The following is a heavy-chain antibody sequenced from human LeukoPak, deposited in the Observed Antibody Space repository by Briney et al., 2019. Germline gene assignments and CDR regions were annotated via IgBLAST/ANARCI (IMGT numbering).Heavy chain of an antibody. D-gene: IGHD6-19*01. Sequence: SETLSLTCAVYGGSFSGYYWSWIRQPPGKGLEWIGSIYYSGSTYYNPSLKSRVTISVDTSKNQFSLKLSSVTAADTAVYYCARRGSGWYYFDYWGQGTLVTVSS. J-gene: IGHJ4*02. CDR2: IYYSGST. CDR3: ARRGSGWYYFDY. V-gene: IGHV4-34*01. CDR1: GGSFSGYY.